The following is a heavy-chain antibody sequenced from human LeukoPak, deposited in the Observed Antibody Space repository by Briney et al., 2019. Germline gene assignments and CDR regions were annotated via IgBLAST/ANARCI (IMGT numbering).Heavy chain of an antibody. CDR2: ISSISSYT. Sequence: RGSLRLSCAASGFTLSSYSMNWVRQAPGKGLEWVSCISSISSYTYYADSVKGRLTLSRDKTKNSLYLRMASVIAAQTAVYYRARNRRGYSYGLDYWGQGTLITVSS. CDR1: GFTLSSYS. CDR3: ARNRRGYSYGLDY. D-gene: IGHD5-18*01. V-gene: IGHV3-21*01. J-gene: IGHJ4*02.